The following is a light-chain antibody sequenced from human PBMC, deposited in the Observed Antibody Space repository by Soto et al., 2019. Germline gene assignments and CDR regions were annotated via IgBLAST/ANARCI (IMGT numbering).Light chain of an antibody. Sequence: IVMTQAPARLSVSPGERAILSCRYTQRLGGDVAWYQQKPGQAPRILIYEASNRAAGIPARFSGSGSGTDFTLTISSLEPEDFAVYYCQQRSNSITFGQGARLEIK. J-gene: IGKJ5*01. CDR2: EAS. CDR3: QQRSNSIT. CDR1: QRLGGD. V-gene: IGKV3-11*01.